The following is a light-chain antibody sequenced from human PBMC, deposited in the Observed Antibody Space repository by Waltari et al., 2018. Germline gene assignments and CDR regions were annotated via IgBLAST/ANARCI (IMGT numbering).Light chain of an antibody. CDR2: LVS. CDR3: MQARQTPWT. CDR1: QRLLHSSGYTF. J-gene: IGKJ1*01. Sequence: DIVMTQSPLSLPVSPGEPASISCRSSQRLLHSSGYTFLDWYLQKPGQSPQLLIYLVSKRAYRVPDRFSGSGSGTDFTLKISRVEAEDVGVYYCMQARQTPWTFGQGTKVEIK. V-gene: IGKV2-28*01.